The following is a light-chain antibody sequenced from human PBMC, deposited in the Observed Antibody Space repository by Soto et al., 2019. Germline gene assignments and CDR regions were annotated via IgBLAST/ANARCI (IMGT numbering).Light chain of an antibody. CDR3: QQYNNWPPWT. J-gene: IGKJ1*01. CDR2: GAS. Sequence: EIVMTQSPATLSVSPGERATLACRASQRFSSNLAWYQQKPGQAPRLLIYGASTRATGISARFSGSGSGTEFTLTISSLQSEDFAVYYCQQYNNWPPWTFGQGTKVEMK. V-gene: IGKV3-15*01. CDR1: QRFSSN.